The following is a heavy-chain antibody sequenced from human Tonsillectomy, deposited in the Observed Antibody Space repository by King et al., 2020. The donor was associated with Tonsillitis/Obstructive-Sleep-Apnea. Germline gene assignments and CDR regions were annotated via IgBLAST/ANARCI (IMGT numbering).Heavy chain of an antibody. J-gene: IGHJ6*03. V-gene: IGHV1-46*01. D-gene: IGHD2-15*01. CDR2: IDPSGGTS. CDR3: ARDHCGFPSCSFPSYSYMDV. Sequence: VQLVQSGAEVKKPGASVKVSCKASGSTFSNYYIHWVRQAPGQGLEWMGIIDPSGGTSSYTQKFQGRVSMTRDTSTSTVYMELNSLRSDDTAVYYCARDHCGFPSCSFPSYSYMDVWGKGTSVTVSS. CDR1: GSTFSNYY.